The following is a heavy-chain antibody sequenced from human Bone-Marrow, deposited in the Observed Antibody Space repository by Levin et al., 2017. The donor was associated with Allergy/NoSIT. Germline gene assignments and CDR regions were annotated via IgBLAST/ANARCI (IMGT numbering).Heavy chain of an antibody. J-gene: IGHJ6*02. Sequence: GGSLRLSCAGSGFPFGDSGIHWVRQAPDKRLEWVATTSKDGSNKYYADSVKGRFTISKDNSKKTLDLEMHSLRPDETAVYYCASVPQFYAMDVWGQGTTVTVSS. D-gene: IGHD2/OR15-2a*01. CDR3: ASVPQFYAMDV. CDR1: GFPFGDSG. CDR2: TSKDGSNK. V-gene: IGHV3-30-3*01.